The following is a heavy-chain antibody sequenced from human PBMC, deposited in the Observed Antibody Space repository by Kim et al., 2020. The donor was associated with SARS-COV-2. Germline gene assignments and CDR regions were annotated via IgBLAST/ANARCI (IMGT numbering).Heavy chain of an antibody. D-gene: IGHD3-10*01. Sequence: SVKVSCKASGGTFSSYAISWVRQAPGQGLEWMGGIIPIFGTANYAQKFQGRVTITADESTSTAYMELSSLSSEDTAVYYCARDKVRGAQTYWYFDLWGRGTLVTVSS. V-gene: IGHV1-69*13. CDR1: GGTFSSYA. CDR2: IIPIFGTA. CDR3: ARDKVRGAQTYWYFDL. J-gene: IGHJ2*01.